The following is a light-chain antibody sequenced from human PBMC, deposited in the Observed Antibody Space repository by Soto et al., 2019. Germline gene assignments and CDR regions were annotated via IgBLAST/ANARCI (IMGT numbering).Light chain of an antibody. CDR3: QQCYSYPWT. V-gene: IGKV1-5*03. CDR1: QSISIW. J-gene: IGKJ1*01. CDR2: KAS. Sequence: DIQMTQSPSTLSASVGDRVTITCRASQSISIWLAWYQQKPGIAPNLLIYKASNLESGVPSRFSGSGSGTEFTLTISSLQPDDFATYYCQQCYSYPWTFGQGTKVEIK.